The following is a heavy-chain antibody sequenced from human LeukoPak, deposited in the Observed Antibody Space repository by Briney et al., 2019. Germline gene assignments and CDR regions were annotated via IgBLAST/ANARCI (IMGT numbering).Heavy chain of an antibody. V-gene: IGHV3-48*01. D-gene: IGHD4-17*01. CDR3: ATSGRNTVTHINYYYYYMDV. Sequence: GGSLRLSCAASGFTFSSYSMNWVRQAPGKGLEWVSYISSSSSTIYYADSVKGRFTISRDNAKNSLYLQMNSLRAEDTAVYYCATSGRNTVTHINYYYYYMDVWGKGTTVTVSS. CDR2: ISSSSSTI. J-gene: IGHJ6*03. CDR1: GFTFSSYS.